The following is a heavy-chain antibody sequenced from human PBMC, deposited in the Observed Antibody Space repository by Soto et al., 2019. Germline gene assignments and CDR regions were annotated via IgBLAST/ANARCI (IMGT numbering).Heavy chain of an antibody. CDR3: ARKFAPEFFDS. J-gene: IGHJ4*02. CDR1: GYTFSTYW. V-gene: IGHV5-51*01. Sequence: GESLKISCKGSGYTFSTYWIAWVRQMPGKGLEWMGIVYPGDSDTKYSPAFQGQVTISADKSINTAYLQWTSLEASDTAMYYCARKFAPEFFDSWGQGTLVTVSS. D-gene: IGHD3-10*01. CDR2: VYPGDSDT.